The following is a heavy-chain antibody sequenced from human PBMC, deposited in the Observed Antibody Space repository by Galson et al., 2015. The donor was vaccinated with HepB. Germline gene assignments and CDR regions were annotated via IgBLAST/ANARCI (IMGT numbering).Heavy chain of an antibody. CDR1: GYTFTGYY. D-gene: IGHD4-11*01. CDR2: INPNSGGT. V-gene: IGHV1-2*04. J-gene: IGHJ6*03. Sequence: VKVSCKASGYTFTGYYMHWVRQAPGQGLEWMGWINPNSGGTNYAQKFQGWVTMTRDTSIRTAHMDLSRLRSDDTAVYYCARGPSVTTDYYYYYMDVWGKGTTVTVSS. CDR3: ARGPSVTTDYYYYYMDV.